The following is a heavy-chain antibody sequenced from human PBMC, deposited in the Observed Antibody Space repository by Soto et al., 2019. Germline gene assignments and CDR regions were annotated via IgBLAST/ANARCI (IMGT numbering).Heavy chain of an antibody. V-gene: IGHV1-2*04. J-gene: IGHJ6*02. Sequence: QVQLVQSGAEVKKPGASVKVSCKASGYTLTGYYMHWVRQAPGQGLEWMGWINPNSGGTNYAQKFQGWVTMTRDTSISTAYIELSRLRSDDTAVYYCARDKEAAGYYYYYGMDVWGQGTTVTVSS. CDR2: INPNSGGT. CDR3: ARDKEAAGYYYYYGMDV. CDR1: GYTLTGYY. D-gene: IGHD6-13*01.